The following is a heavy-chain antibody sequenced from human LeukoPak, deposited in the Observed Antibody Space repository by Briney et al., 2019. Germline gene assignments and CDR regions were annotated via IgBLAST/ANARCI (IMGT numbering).Heavy chain of an antibody. D-gene: IGHD5-12*01. CDR3: ATDGYNSARDS. V-gene: IGHV3-7*01. Sequence: GGSLRLSCAASGFSFNTYWMSWVRQAPGKGLEWVANTKPDGSEKYYVDSVRGRFTISRDNAKSLLFLQMSNLRAEGTAIYYCATDGYNSARDSWGQGTQVTVSS. J-gene: IGHJ4*02. CDR1: GFSFNTYW. CDR2: TKPDGSEK.